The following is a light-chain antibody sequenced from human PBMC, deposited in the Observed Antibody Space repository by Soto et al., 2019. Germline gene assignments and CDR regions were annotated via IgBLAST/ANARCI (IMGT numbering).Light chain of an antibody. CDR3: QQYGSLPRT. Sequence: EIVLTQSPGTLSLSPGERATLSCRASQSVSSSYLAWYQQKPGQAHRLLIYGASSRATGIPDRFSGSGSGTDLTLTISRLEPEDFAVYYCQQYGSLPRTFGQGTEVEIK. J-gene: IGKJ1*01. V-gene: IGKV3-20*01. CDR2: GAS. CDR1: QSVSSSY.